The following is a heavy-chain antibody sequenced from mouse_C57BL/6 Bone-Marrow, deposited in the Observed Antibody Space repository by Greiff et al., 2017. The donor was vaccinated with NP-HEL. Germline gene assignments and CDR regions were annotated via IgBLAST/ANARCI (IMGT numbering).Heavy chain of an antibody. Sequence: EVQVVESEGGLVQPGSSMKLSCTASGFTFSDYYMAWVRQVPEKGLEWVANINYDGSSTYYLDSLKSRFIISRDNAKNILYLQMSSVKSEDTATYYCARDSDGYYGYWGQGTTLTVSS. J-gene: IGHJ2*01. CDR2: INYDGSST. V-gene: IGHV5-16*01. CDR1: GFTFSDYY. CDR3: ARDSDGYYGY. D-gene: IGHD2-3*01.